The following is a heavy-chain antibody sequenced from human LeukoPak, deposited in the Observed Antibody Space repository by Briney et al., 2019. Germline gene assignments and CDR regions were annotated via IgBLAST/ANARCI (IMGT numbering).Heavy chain of an antibody. CDR2: IYPSHSDT. J-gene: IGHJ4*02. V-gene: IGHV5-51*01. D-gene: IGHD6-6*01. CDR1: GYSFTSYW. CDR3: ARRPYSNSYFDY. Sequence: GESLKISCKGSGYSFTSYWIGWVRQVPGKGLEWMGIIYPSHSDTRYSPSLQGQVTISADKSISTAYLQWSSLKASDTAMYYCARRPYSNSYFDYWGQGTLVTVSS.